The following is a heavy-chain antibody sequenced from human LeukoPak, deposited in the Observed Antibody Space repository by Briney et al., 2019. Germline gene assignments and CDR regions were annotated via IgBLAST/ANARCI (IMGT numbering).Heavy chain of an antibody. D-gene: IGHD1-26*01. CDR2: MNPNSGNT. CDR3: ARELVGATTAFDI. Sequence: ASVKVSCKASGYTFTSYDVNWVRQATGQGLEWMGWMNPNSGNTGYAQKFQGRVTITRNTSISTAYMELSSLRSEDTAVYYCARELVGATTAFDIWGQGTMVTVSS. V-gene: IGHV1-8*03. CDR1: GYTFTSYD. J-gene: IGHJ3*02.